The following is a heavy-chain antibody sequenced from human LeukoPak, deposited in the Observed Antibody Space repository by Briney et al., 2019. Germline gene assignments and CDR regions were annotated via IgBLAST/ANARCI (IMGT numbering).Heavy chain of an antibody. CDR3: ARGNDYGDYGRCFDP. V-gene: IGHV4-30-2*01. D-gene: IGHD4-17*01. J-gene: IGHJ5*02. CDR1: GGSISSGGYS. CDR2: IYHSGST. Sequence: SETLSLTCAVSGGSISSGGYSWSWIRQPPGKGLEWIGYIYHSGSTYYNPSLKSRVTISVDRSKNQFSLKLSSVTAADTAVYYCARGNDYGDYGRCFDPWGQGTLVNVSS.